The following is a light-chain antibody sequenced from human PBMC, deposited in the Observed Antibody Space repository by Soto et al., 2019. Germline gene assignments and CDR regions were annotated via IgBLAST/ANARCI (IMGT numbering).Light chain of an antibody. CDR3: QSYDSSFNGLI. CDR2: AYT. CDR1: NSNIGAGYD. Sequence: SVLTQPPSVTGAPGQRVTISCTGTNSNIGAGYDVHWYQQFPGKAPKLLISAYTNRPSGIPDRFSGSKSGTSASLAITGLQAEDEADFYCQSYDSSFNGLIFGVGTKLTVL. V-gene: IGLV1-40*01. J-gene: IGLJ2*01.